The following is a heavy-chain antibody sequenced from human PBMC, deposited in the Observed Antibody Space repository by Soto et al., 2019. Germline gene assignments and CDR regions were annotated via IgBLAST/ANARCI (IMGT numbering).Heavy chain of an antibody. CDR1: GFTFSSYS. D-gene: IGHD1-26*01. J-gene: IGHJ3*02. CDR2: ISSSSSYI. CDR3: ARVANRAFDI. Sequence: GGSLRLSCAASGFTFSSYSMNWVRKAPGKGLECVSSISSSSSYIYYADSVKGRFTISRDNAKNSLYLQMNSLRAEDTAVYYFARVANRAFDIWGQGTMVTVSS. V-gene: IGHV3-21*01.